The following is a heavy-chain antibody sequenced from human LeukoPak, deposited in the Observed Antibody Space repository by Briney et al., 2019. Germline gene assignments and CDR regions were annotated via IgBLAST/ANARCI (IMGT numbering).Heavy chain of an antibody. CDR1: GYRFTSYG. D-gene: IGHD6-6*01. Sequence: GESLKISCKGSGYRFTSYGISWVRQAPGQGLEWMGWISAYNGNTDYAQNLQDRVTMTTDTSTSTAYMELRSLRSDDTAVYYCARDPGSSSSSSLDYWGQGTLVTVSS. CDR3: ARDPGSSSSSSLDY. J-gene: IGHJ4*02. CDR2: ISAYNGNT. V-gene: IGHV1-18*01.